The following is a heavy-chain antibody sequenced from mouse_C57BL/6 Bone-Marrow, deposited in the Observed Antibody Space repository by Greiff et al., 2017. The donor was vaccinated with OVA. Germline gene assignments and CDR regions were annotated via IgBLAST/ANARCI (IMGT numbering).Heavy chain of an antibody. CDR1: GYAFSNYW. CDR3: AGGAY. Sequence: VKLMESGAELVKPGASVKISCTASGYAFSNYWMNWVKQRPGKGLEWIGQIYPGDGDINYNGKFKGQATLTADKSSRTAYMQFSSLTSEDSAVYFCAGGAYWGQGTTLTVSS. J-gene: IGHJ2*01. V-gene: IGHV1-80*01. D-gene: IGHD3-1*01. CDR2: IYPGDGDI.